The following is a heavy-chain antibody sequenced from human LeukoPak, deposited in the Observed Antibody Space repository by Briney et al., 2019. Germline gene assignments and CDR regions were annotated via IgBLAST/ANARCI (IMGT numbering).Heavy chain of an antibody. CDR2: INPNSGDT. J-gene: IGHJ4*02. CDR3: ARGWGSSSWYRAGY. CDR1: GYIFTDHY. V-gene: IGHV1-2*02. Sequence: ASVKVSCKASGYIFTDHYIHWVRQAPGQGLDWMGWINPNSGDTNYAQNYQGRITMTRDTSISTAYMELSRLRSDDTAVYYCARGWGSSSWYRAGYWGQGTLVTVSS. D-gene: IGHD6-13*01.